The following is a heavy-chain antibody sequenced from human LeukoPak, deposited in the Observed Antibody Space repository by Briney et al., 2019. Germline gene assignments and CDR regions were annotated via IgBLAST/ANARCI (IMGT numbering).Heavy chain of an antibody. J-gene: IGHJ4*02. CDR2: IYHSGST. D-gene: IGHD3-22*01. CDR1: GYSISSGYY. CDR3: ARVDSSGYYLFDY. V-gene: IGHV4-38-2*02. Sequence: SETPSLTCTVSGYSISSGYYWGWIRQPPGKGLEWIGSIYHSGSTYYNPSLKSRVTISVDTSKNQFSLKLSSVTAADTAVYYCARVDSSGYYLFDYWGQGTLVTVSS.